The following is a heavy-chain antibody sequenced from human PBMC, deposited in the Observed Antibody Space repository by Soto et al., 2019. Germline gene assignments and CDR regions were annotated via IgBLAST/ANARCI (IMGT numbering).Heavy chain of an antibody. CDR2: ISSSGSTI. J-gene: IGHJ6*02. CDR1: GFTFGDYY. V-gene: IGHV3-11*01. Sequence: PGGSLRLSCAASGFTFGDYYMSWIRQAPGKGLEWVSYISSSGSTIYYADSVKGRFTISRDNAKNSLYLQMNSLRAEDTAVYYCARDLVRGYSYGKGYYYGMDVWGQGTTVTVSS. CDR3: ARDLVRGYSYGKGYYYGMDV. D-gene: IGHD5-18*01.